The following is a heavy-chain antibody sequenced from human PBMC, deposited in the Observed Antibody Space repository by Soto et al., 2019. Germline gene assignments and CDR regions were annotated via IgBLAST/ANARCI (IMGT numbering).Heavy chain of an antibody. CDR2: IYYTGST. Sequence: SETLSLTCTVSGASISGGTYYWTWIRQAPGKGLEWVGHIYYTGSTNYDPALNDRVTISVDTSKNHFSLQLTSVAAADTAVYYCARGAGFSYASTWFDIWGQGTLVTVSS. CDR3: ARGAGFSYASTWFDI. V-gene: IGHV4-61*03. D-gene: IGHD5-18*01. J-gene: IGHJ5*02. CDR1: GASISGGTYY.